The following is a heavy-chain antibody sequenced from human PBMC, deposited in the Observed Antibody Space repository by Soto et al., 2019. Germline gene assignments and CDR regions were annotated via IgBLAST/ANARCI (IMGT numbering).Heavy chain of an antibody. D-gene: IGHD2-2*01. CDR2: IKQDGSEK. CDR1: GFTFSSYW. CDR3: ARDGVVPAASSDAFDI. Sequence: GGSLRLSCAASGFTFSSYWMSWGRQAPGKGLEWVANIKQDGSEKYYVDSVKGRFTISRDNAKNSLYLQMNSLRAEDTAVYYCARDGVVPAASSDAFDIWGQGTMVTVSS. V-gene: IGHV3-7*01. J-gene: IGHJ3*02.